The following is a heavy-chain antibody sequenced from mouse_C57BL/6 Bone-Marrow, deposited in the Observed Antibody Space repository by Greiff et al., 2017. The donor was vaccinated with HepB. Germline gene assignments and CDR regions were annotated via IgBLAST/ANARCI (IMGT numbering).Heavy chain of an antibody. Sequence: QVQLKESDAELVKPGASVKISCKVSGYTFTDHTIHWMKQRPEQGLEWIGYIYPRDGSTKYNEKFKGKASLTADKSSSTAYMQLNSLTSEDSEVYFCEYFDYDSNYAMDYWGQGTSVTVSS. CDR2: IYPRDGST. V-gene: IGHV1-78*01. J-gene: IGHJ4*01. CDR1: GYTFTDHT. D-gene: IGHD1-1*01. CDR3: EYFDYDSNYAMDY.